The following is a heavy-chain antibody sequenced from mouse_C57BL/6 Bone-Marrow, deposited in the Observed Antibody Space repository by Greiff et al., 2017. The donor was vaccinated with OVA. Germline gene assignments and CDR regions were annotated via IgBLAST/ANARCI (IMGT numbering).Heavy chain of an antibody. Sequence: EVKLQESGPELVKPGASVKIPCKASGYTFTDYNMDWVKQSHGKSLEWIGDINPNNGGTIYNQKFKGKATLTVDKSSSTAYMELRSLTSEDTAVYYCAVADGYCWYFDVWGTGTTVTVSA. J-gene: IGHJ1*03. D-gene: IGHD2-3*01. CDR3: AVADGYCWYFDV. V-gene: IGHV1-18*01. CDR2: INPNNGGT. CDR1: GYTFTDYN.